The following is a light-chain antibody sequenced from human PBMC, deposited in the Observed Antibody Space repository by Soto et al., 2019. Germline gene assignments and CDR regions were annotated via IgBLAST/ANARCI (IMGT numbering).Light chain of an antibody. CDR3: QQYDDWPRLT. J-gene: IGKJ4*01. CDR1: QSVNNY. Sequence: DIVMTQSPATLSVSPGERATLSCRASQSVNNYLAWYQQKPGQAPRLLIFGASSRPTGIPARFSGRGSGAEFILTISSLLSEDFAVNFCQQYDDWPRLTFGGGTKGEIK. CDR2: GAS. V-gene: IGKV3D-15*01.